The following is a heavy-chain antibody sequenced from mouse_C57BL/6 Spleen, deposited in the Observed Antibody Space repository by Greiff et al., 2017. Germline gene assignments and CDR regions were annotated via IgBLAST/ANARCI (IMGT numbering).Heavy chain of an antibody. Sequence: EVQLQQSGPELVKPGASVKIPCKASGYTFTDYNMDWVKQSHGKSLEWIGDINPNNGGTISNQKFKGKATLTVDKSSSTAYMELRSLTSEDTAVYYCARKGIYGNYEAWFAYWGQGTLVTVSA. D-gene: IGHD2-1*01. J-gene: IGHJ3*01. CDR1: GYTFTDYN. CDR2: INPNNGGT. V-gene: IGHV1-18*01. CDR3: ARKGIYGNYEAWFAY.